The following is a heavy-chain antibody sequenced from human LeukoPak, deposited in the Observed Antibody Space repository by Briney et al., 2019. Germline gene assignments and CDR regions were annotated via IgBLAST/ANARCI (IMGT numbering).Heavy chain of an antibody. CDR2: DYYSGTT. CDR1: GGCISYYY. Sequence: PSETLPLTCTVSGGCISYYYWSWIRQSPGKGLEWIGYDYYSGTTNYNPSLKSRVTISVDTSKNQFSLQLRSVTAADTAVYYCAREDPQTRVPEGMDVWGQGTTVTVSS. V-gene: IGHV4-59*01. D-gene: IGHD4/OR15-4a*01. CDR3: AREDPQTRVPEGMDV. J-gene: IGHJ6*02.